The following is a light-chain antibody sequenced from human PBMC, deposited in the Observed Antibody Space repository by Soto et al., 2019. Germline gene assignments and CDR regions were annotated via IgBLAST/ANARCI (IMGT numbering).Light chain of an antibody. J-gene: IGKJ1*01. CDR1: QSVLYSSNNKNY. Sequence: DIVMTKSPDSLAVSLGERATINCKSSQSVLYSSNNKNYLAWYQQKPGQPPKLLIYWASTRASGVPDRFSGSGSGTDFTLTISSLQAEDVAVYYCQQYYSTPWTFGQGTKVEIK. CDR2: WAS. V-gene: IGKV4-1*01. CDR3: QQYYSTPWT.